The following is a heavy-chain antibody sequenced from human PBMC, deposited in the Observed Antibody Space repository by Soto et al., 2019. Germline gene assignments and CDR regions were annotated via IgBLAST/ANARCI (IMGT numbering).Heavy chain of an antibody. Sequence: SVADGPIINLGCCCIFISQSPGKGLEWIGYLYFNGGTQYNPSLRTPISMSLDTSKKHFSLKMRSVTGADTAVYYCARGISKYSSWYEPHTWFDAWGQGALVTVSS. D-gene: IGHD6-13*01. CDR3: ARGISKYSSWYEPHTWFDA. J-gene: IGHJ5*02. CDR2: LYFNGGT. V-gene: IGHV4-30-4*01. CDR1: DGPIINLGCC.